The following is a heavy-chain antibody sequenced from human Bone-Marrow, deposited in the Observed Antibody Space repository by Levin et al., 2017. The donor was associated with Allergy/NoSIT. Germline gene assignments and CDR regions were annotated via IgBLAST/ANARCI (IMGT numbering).Heavy chain of an antibody. V-gene: IGHV1-2*02. CDR3: ARDRTQLWLRGTFDY. J-gene: IGHJ4*02. CDR1: GYTFTGYY. Sequence: GESLKISCKASGYTFTGYYMHWVRQAPGQGLEWMGWINPNSGGTNYAQKFQGRVTMTRDTSISTAYMELSRLRSDDTAVYYCARDRTQLWLRGTFDYWGQGTLVTVSS. D-gene: IGHD5-18*01. CDR2: INPNSGGT.